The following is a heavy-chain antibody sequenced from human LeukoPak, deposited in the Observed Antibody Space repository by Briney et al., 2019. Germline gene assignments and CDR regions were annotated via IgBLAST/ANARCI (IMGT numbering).Heavy chain of an antibody. CDR3: ARESRSVVTRYFQH. D-gene: IGHD4-23*01. Sequence: PGGSLRLSCAASGFTFSTYSMNWVRQAPGKGLEWVSSISSSSIYIYYADSLKGRFTISRDNAKNSLSLQMNSLRADDTAIYYCARESRSVVTRYFQHWGQGTLVTVSS. V-gene: IGHV3-21*01. CDR2: ISSSSIYI. CDR1: GFTFSTYS. J-gene: IGHJ1*01.